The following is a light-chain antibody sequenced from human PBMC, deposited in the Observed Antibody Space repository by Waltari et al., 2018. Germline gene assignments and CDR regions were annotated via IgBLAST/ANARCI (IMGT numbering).Light chain of an antibody. V-gene: IGLV1-44*01. CDR1: NSNIASET. CDR2: RND. J-gene: IGLJ2*01. Sequence: QSVLTQPPSASGTPGQKVTISCSGGNSNIASETVNWYQQLPGTAPRLLIYRNDQRPSGVPGRFSGSKSGTSASLAISGLQSDDEALYYCTAWDGSLNGPLFGGGTMLTVL. CDR3: TAWDGSLNGPL.